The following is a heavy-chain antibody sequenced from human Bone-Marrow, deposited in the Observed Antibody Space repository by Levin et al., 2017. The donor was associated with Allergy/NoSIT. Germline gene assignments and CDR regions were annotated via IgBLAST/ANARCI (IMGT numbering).Heavy chain of an antibody. CDR2: INPSGGSP. D-gene: IGHD2-15*01. CDR3: AREFVVVVVATAPPRDSDAFDI. J-gene: IGHJ3*02. Sequence: GDSLKISCKASGYTFTSYYMHWVRQAPGQGLEWMGIINPSGGSPTYAQKFQGRVTMTRDTSTSTVYMELSSLRSEDTAVYYCAREFVVVVVATAPPRDSDAFDIWGQGTMVTVSS. CDR1: GYTFTSYY. V-gene: IGHV1-46*01.